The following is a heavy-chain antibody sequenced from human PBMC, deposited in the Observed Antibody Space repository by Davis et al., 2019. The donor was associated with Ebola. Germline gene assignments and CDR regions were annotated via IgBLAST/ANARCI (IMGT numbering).Heavy chain of an antibody. D-gene: IGHD2-2*02. Sequence: GGSLRLSCAASGFTFSSYGMHWVRQAPGKGLEWVAVISYDGSNKYYADSVKGRFTISRDNSKNTLYLQMNSLRAEDTAVYYCARVSAIDPFPSKWYFDLWGRGTLVTVSS. V-gene: IGHV3-30*03. J-gene: IGHJ2*01. CDR2: ISYDGSNK. CDR3: ARVSAIDPFPSKWYFDL. CDR1: GFTFSSYG.